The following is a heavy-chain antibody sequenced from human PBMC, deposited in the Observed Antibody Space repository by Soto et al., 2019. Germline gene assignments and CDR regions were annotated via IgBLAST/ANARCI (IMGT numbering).Heavy chain of an antibody. CDR1: GDTFTSYD. J-gene: IGHJ6*03. V-gene: IGHV1-8*01. CDR3: AREILYSGYPELDYYYYMYV. CDR2: MNPNSGNT. Sequence: ASVKVACKASGDTFTSYDINWVRQATGQGLEWMGWMNPNSGNTGYAQKFQGRVTMTRNTSISTAYMELSSLRSEDTAVYYCAREILYSGYPELDYYYYMYVWGKGTTVTVSS. D-gene: IGHD5-12*01.